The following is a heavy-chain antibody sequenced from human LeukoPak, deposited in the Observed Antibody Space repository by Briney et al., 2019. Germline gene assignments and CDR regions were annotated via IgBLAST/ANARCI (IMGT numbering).Heavy chain of an antibody. Sequence: ASVKVSCKASGYTFTSYGISWVRQAPGQGLEWMGWISAYNGNTNYAQKLQGRVTMTTDTSTSTAYMELRSLRSDDTAVYYCARTLHTASEYYFAYWGQGTLVTVSS. J-gene: IGHJ4*02. CDR3: ARTLHTASEYYFAY. D-gene: IGHD5-18*01. CDR1: GYTFTSYG. V-gene: IGHV1-18*01. CDR2: ISAYNGNT.